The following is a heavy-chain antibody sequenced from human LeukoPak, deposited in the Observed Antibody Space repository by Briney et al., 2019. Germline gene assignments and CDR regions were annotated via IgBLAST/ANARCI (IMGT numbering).Heavy chain of an antibody. Sequence: GGSLRLSCAASGFTFSSYAMSWVRQAPGKGLEWVSAISGSGGGTYYADSVKGRFTISRDNSKNTLYLQMNSLRAEDTAVYYCAKDAAIWYYYDSSGSPNAFDIWGQGTMVTVSS. J-gene: IGHJ3*02. V-gene: IGHV3-23*01. CDR2: ISGSGGGT. CDR3: AKDAAIWYYYDSSGSPNAFDI. D-gene: IGHD3-22*01. CDR1: GFTFSSYA.